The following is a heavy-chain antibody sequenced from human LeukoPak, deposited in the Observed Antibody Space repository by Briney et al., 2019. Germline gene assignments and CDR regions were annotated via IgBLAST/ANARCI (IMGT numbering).Heavy chain of an antibody. Sequence: ASVKVSCKVSGYTLTELSMHWVRQAPGQGLEWMGRIIPILGIANYAQKFQGRVTITADKSTSTAYMELSSLRSEDTAVYYCARVPNYDSSGYYHYYYYGMDVWGQGTTVTVSS. CDR2: IIPILGIA. D-gene: IGHD3-22*01. CDR3: ARVPNYDSSGYYHYYYYGMDV. J-gene: IGHJ6*02. CDR1: GYTLTELS. V-gene: IGHV1-69*04.